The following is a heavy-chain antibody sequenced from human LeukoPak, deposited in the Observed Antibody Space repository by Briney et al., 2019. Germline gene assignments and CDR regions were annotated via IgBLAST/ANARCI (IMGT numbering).Heavy chain of an antibody. CDR2: ISAYNGNT. V-gene: IGHV1-18*01. Sequence: GASVKVSCKASGYTFTSYGISWVRQAPGQGLEWMGWISAYNGNTNYAQKLQGRVTMTTDTSTGTAYMELRSLRSDDTAVYYCARGYCSGGSCYSLWYYYYYMDVWGKGTTVTVSS. D-gene: IGHD2-15*01. CDR1: GYTFTSYG. CDR3: ARGYCSGGSCYSLWYYYYYMDV. J-gene: IGHJ6*03.